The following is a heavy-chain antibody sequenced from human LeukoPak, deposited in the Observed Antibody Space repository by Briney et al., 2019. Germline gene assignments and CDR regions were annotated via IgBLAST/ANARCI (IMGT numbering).Heavy chain of an antibody. J-gene: IGHJ4*02. Sequence: GESLRISCKGSGYSFTSYWISWVRQMPGKGLGWMGRIDPSDSYTNYSPSFQGHVTISADKSISTAYLQWSSLKASDTAMYYCARHTYYDILTGYWESPYYFDYWGQGTLVTVSS. D-gene: IGHD3-9*01. CDR3: ARHTYYDILTGYWESPYYFDY. CDR2: IDPSDSYT. V-gene: IGHV5-10-1*01. CDR1: GYSFTSYW.